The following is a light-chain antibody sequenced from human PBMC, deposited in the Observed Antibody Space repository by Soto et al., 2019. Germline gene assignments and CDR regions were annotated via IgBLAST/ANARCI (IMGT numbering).Light chain of an antibody. CDR1: QGLSSY. CDR2: STS. J-gene: IGKJ3*01. CDR3: QQLNSYPIT. Sequence: DIQLTQSPSFLSASVGDRVTITCRASQGLSSYLAWYQQKPGMAPKLLIYSTSTLQSGVPPRFSGGASATEFTLTISSLQPEDFATYYCQQLNSYPITFGPGTKVDI. V-gene: IGKV1-9*01.